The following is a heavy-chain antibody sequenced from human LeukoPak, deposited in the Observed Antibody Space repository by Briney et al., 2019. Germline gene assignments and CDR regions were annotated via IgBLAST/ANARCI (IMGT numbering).Heavy chain of an antibody. D-gene: IGHD3-10*01. V-gene: IGHV3-23*01. J-gene: IGHJ6*02. Sequence: GGSLRLSCAASGFTFSSYAMSWVRQAPGKGLEWVSAISGSGGSTYYADSVKGRFTISRDNSKNTLYLQMNSLRAEDTAVYYCARDLFFVQKTGSAKDYYYYGMDVWGQGTTVTVSS. CDR3: ARDLFFVQKTGSAKDYYYYGMDV. CDR1: GFTFSSYA. CDR2: ISGSGGST.